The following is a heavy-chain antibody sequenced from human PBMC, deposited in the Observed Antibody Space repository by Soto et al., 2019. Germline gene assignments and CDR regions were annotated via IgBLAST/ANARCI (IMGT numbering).Heavy chain of an antibody. D-gene: IGHD5-12*01. CDR3: ATDRGPKYSGYHFDY. CDR1: GYTLTELS. J-gene: IGHJ4*02. Sequence: ASVKVSCKVSGYTLTELSMHWVRQAPGKGLEWMGGFDPEDGETIYAQKFQGRVTMTEGTSTDTAYMELSSLRSEDTAVYYCATDRGPKYSGYHFDYWGQGTLVTVSS. CDR2: FDPEDGET. V-gene: IGHV1-24*01.